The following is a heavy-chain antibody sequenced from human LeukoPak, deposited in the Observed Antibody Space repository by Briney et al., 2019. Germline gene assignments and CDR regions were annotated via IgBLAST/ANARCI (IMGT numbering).Heavy chain of an antibody. Sequence: GGSLRLSCAASGFTFRSYGMHWVRQAPGKGLEWVAVMWNDGSKKYYVDSVKGRFTISRDNSKNTLYMQMNSLRAEDTAVYYCAREGSYYGMDVWGQGTTVTVSS. CDR2: MWNDGSKK. D-gene: IGHD3-10*01. J-gene: IGHJ6*02. CDR3: AREGSYYGMDV. V-gene: IGHV3-33*01. CDR1: GFTFRSYG.